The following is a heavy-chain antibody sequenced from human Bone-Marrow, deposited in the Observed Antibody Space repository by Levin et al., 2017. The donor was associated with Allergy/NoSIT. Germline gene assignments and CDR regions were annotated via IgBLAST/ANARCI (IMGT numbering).Heavy chain of an antibody. CDR2: IYYSGIT. CDR3: ARFLRTIGPEHVLSAGAPDS. V-gene: IGHV4-31*11. Sequence: PSETLSLTCAVSGASIASGGYYWTWIRQRPGKGLEWIGYIYYSGITYYSPSLKSRISMSVDTSKKQFSMKLTSVTAADTAVYYCARFLRTIGPEHVLSAGAPDSWGQGTLVTVSS. J-gene: IGHJ4*02. D-gene: IGHD2/OR15-2a*01. CDR1: GASIASGGYY.